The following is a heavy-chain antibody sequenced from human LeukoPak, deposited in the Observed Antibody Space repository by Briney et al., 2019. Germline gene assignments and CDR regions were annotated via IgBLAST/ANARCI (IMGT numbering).Heavy chain of an antibody. Sequence: SQTLSLTCTVSGGSISSGGYYWSWIRQHPGKGLEWIGYIYYSGSTYYNPSLKSRVTISADTSKNQFSLKLSSVTAADTAVYYCARDNIMSYYDILTGYSHAAFDIWGQGTMVTVSS. CDR2: IYYSGST. CDR1: GGSISSGGYY. V-gene: IGHV4-31*03. CDR3: ARDNIMSYYDILTGYSHAAFDI. D-gene: IGHD3-9*01. J-gene: IGHJ3*02.